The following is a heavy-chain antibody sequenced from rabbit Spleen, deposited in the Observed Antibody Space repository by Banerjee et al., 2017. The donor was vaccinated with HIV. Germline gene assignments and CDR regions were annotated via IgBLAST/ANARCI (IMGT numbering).Heavy chain of an antibody. Sequence: EQLEESGGGLVKPEGSLTLTCKASGVSLNDKDVMCWVRHAPGKGLEWIACINIVTGKSVYASWAKGRFIMSRTSSTTVTLQIPSLTAADTATYFCARAENFDRYATDLGLWGQGTLVTVS. CDR1: GVSLNDKDV. D-gene: IGHD6-1*01. V-gene: IGHV1S45*01. CDR2: INIVTGKS. CDR3: ARAENFDRYATDLGL. J-gene: IGHJ4*01.